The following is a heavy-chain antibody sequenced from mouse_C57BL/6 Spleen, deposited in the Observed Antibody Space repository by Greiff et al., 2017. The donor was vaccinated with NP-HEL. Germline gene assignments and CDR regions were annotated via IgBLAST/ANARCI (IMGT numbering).Heavy chain of an antibody. Sequence: QVQLQQSGAELVKPGASVKISCKASGYAFRSYWMNWVKQRPGKGLEWIGQIYPGDGDTNYNGKFKGKATLTADKSSSTAYMQLSSLTSEDSAVYFCARGDSSGYKRYAMDYWGQGTSVTVSS. CDR1: GYAFRSYW. D-gene: IGHD3-2*02. V-gene: IGHV1-80*01. J-gene: IGHJ4*01. CDR2: IYPGDGDT. CDR3: ARGDSSGYKRYAMDY.